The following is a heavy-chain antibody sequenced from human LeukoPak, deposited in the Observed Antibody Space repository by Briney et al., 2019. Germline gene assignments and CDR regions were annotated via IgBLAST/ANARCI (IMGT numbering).Heavy chain of an antibody. J-gene: IGHJ4*02. CDR3: ATDCSGSSCYPAGFDY. CDR1: GGSISSSSYY. D-gene: IGHD2-15*01. CDR2: IYYSGST. Sequence: PSETLSLTCTVSGGSISSSSYYWGWIRQPPGKGLEWIGSIYYSGSTYYDPSLKSRVTISVDTSKNQFSLKLSSVTAADTAVYYCATDCSGSSCYPAGFDYWGQGTLVTVSS. V-gene: IGHV4-39*07.